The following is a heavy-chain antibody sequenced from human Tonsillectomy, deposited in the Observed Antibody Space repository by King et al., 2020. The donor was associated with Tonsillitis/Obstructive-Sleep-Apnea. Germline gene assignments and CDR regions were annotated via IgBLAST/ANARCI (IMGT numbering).Heavy chain of an antibody. CDR1: GGTFSSYA. J-gene: IGHJ6*03. CDR3: AGLQGYYYSYYMDV. V-gene: IGHV1-69*04. Sequence: QLVQSGAEVKKPGSSVKVSCKASGGTFSSYAISWVRQAPGQGLEWMGRIIPILGIANYAQKFQGRVTITADKSTSTAYMELSSLRSEDTAVYYCAGLQGYYYSYYMDVWGKGTTVTVSS. CDR2: IIPILGIA.